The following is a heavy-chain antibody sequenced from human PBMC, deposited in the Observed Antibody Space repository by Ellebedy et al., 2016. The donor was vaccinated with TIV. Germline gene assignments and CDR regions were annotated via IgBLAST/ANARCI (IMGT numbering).Heavy chain of an antibody. Sequence: PGGSLRLSCAASGFTFSYYTMNWVRQAPGKGLEWVSSISGSSTYIHNADSVKGRFTTSRDNAKNSLYLQMNSLRVEDTAVYYFARPAASYSSSWYDFDCWGQGTLVTVSS. J-gene: IGHJ4*02. CDR1: GFTFSYYT. V-gene: IGHV3-21*01. CDR3: ARPAASYSSSWYDFDC. D-gene: IGHD6-13*01. CDR2: ISGSSTYI.